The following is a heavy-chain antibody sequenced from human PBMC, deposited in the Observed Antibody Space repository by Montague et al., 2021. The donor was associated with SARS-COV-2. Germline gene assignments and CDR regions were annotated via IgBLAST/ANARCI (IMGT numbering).Heavy chain of an antibody. CDR2: IDWDGDK. Sequence: PALVKPTQTLTLTCTFSGFSLRTAGTGVSWIRQPPGKAPQWLARIDWDGDKYYSRTLETRVSIPKDTAKTQVVLTMTNVDPMDTATYYCARLSGVAPGCNHEGIDVWGQGTAVTVSS. D-gene: IGHD3-9*01. CDR1: GFSLRTAGTG. V-gene: IGHV2-70*11. J-gene: IGHJ6*02. CDR3: ARLSGVAPGCNHEGIDV.